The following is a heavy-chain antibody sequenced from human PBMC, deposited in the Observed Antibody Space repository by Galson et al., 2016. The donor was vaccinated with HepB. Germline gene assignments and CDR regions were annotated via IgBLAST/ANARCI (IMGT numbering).Heavy chain of an antibody. Sequence: ISGDSVSSNSAAWNWIRQSPSRGLEWLGRTYYSSKWYNDYAVSVESRITINPDTSKNQVSLQLNSVTPEDTAVYYCARERLRYFDWLRNRYYYYGMDVWGQGTTVTVSS. J-gene: IGHJ6*02. CDR1: GDSVSSNSAA. D-gene: IGHD3-9*01. V-gene: IGHV6-1*01. CDR2: TYYSSKWYN. CDR3: ARERLRYFDWLRNRYYYYGMDV.